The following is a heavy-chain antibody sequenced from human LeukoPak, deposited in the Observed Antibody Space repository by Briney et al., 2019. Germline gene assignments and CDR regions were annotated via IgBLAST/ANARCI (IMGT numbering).Heavy chain of an antibody. Sequence: GRSLRLSCAASGFTFSSYAMNWVRQAPGKGLEWVAVISDDGSNKYDADSVKGRFTISRDNSKNTLYLQMNSLRAEDTAVYYCARAFSTTAFDSWGQGTLVTVSS. D-gene: IGHD4-17*01. CDR3: ARAFSTTAFDS. CDR1: GFTFSSYA. CDR2: ISDDGSNK. V-gene: IGHV3-30*04. J-gene: IGHJ4*02.